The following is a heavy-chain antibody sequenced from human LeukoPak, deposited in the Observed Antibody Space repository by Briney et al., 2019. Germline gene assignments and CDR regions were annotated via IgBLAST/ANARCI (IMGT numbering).Heavy chain of an antibody. CDR2: ISSNGRTT. D-gene: IGHD3-22*01. CDR1: GFTFSSYA. V-gene: IGHV3-64*03. CDR3: VKGAEAFCDSKSDY. J-gene: IGHJ4*02. Sequence: GGSLRLSCSASGFTFSSYAMHWVRQAPGKGLEYVSAISSNGRTTYYEDSLKGRFTISRDNSKNTLYLQMSSLRAEDMAVYYCVKGAEAFCDSKSDYWGQGTLLTVSS.